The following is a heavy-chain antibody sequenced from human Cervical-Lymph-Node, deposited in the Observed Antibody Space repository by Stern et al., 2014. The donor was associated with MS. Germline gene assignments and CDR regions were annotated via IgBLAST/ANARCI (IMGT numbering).Heavy chain of an antibody. CDR3: GRGIKTFDP. V-gene: IGHV1-2*02. CDR1: GFRFTDYY. J-gene: IGHJ5*02. CDR2: INRKNRDT. D-gene: IGHD5-24*01. Sequence: VQLVPSGAEVKKPGVSVKVSCETSGFRFTDYYIHWVRQAPGQVLEWMGCINRKNRDTLSAQKCQGRLAMTTDTSVSPAYMELNSLKSDDTAMYYCGRGIKTFDPWGRGTVVTVSS.